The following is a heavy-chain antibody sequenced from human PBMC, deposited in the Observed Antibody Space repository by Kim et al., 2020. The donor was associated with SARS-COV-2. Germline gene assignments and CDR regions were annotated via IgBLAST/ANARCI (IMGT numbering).Heavy chain of an antibody. J-gene: IGHJ5*02. Sequence: GGSLRLSCAASGFTFSSYAMSWVRQAPGKGLEWVSAISGSGGSTYYADSVKGRFTISRDNSKNTLYLQMNSLRAEDTAVYYCAKSAVEMAIYGARFDPWGQGTLVTVSS. V-gene: IGHV3-23*01. CDR3: AKSAVEMAIYGARFDP. D-gene: IGHD2-21*01. CDR1: GFTFSSYA. CDR2: ISGSGGST.